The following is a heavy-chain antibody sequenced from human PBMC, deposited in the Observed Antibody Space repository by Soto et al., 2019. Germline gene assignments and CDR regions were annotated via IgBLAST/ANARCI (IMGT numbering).Heavy chain of an antibody. V-gene: IGHV3-74*01. CDR1: GFTFSSHW. Sequence: EVQLVESGGGSVQPGGSLRLSCAASGFTFSSHWVHWVRQVPWKGLVWLSRINMDGTRTNYADSVNGRFAIFRDNAKNTVYLQMNSLRVEESAAYYCARGGLGTFLLDYWGQGTLVSVS. J-gene: IGHJ4*02. CDR3: ARGGLGTFLLDY. D-gene: IGHD3-16*01. CDR2: INMDGTRT.